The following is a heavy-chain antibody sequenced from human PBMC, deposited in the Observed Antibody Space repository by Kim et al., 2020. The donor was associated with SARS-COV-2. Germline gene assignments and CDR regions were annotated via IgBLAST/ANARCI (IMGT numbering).Heavy chain of an antibody. Sequence: NRAEKHTTEFAASVKGRFTITRDDSQNLLFLQMTSLEADDTAVYYCTRGGTAASAYYDPMDVWGQGTTVTVS. CDR2: NRAEKHTT. V-gene: IGHV3-72*01. J-gene: IGHJ6*02. CDR3: TRGGTAASAYYDPMDV. D-gene: IGHD1-26*01.